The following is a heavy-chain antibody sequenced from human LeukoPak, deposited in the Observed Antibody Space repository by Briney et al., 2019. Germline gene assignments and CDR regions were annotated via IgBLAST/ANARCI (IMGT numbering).Heavy chain of an antibody. CDR1: GFTFSTYW. Sequence: GGSLRLSCAASGFTFSTYWMHWVRQAPGKGLVWVSRIKSDGSTNYADSVKDRFTISRDNAKNTVSLQMNSLRPEDTGVYYCARAPSEIGGYYPEYFRHWGQGTLVTVSS. CDR2: IKSDGST. D-gene: IGHD3-22*01. V-gene: IGHV3-74*01. J-gene: IGHJ1*01. CDR3: ARAPSEIGGYYPEYFRH.